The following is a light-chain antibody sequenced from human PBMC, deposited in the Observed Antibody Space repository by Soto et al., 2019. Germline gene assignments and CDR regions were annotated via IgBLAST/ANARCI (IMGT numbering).Light chain of an antibody. CDR3: QSYDSSLSRHV. Sequence: QSVLTQPPPVSGAPGQRVTISCTGGSSNFGAGYDVHWYQQLPGTAPKLLIYTNTNRPSGVPDRFSGSKSGTSASLAITGLQAEDEADYYCQSYDSSLSRHVFGAGTKGTVL. J-gene: IGLJ1*01. CDR2: TNT. CDR1: SSNFGAGYD. V-gene: IGLV1-40*01.